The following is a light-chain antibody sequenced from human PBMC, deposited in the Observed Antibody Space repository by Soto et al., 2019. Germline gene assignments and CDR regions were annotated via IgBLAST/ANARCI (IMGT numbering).Light chain of an antibody. CDR1: SGSIGNSY. CDR3: QSYDSDNRWV. CDR2: EDN. V-gene: IGLV6-57*04. J-gene: IGLJ3*02. Sequence: NFMLTQPHSVSESPGKTVTISCTRSSGSIGNSYVQWNQQRPGSAPTTVIYEDNRRPSGVPDRFSGSIDRSSNSASLTISGLKTEDEADYYCQSYDSDNRWVFGGGTKLTVL.